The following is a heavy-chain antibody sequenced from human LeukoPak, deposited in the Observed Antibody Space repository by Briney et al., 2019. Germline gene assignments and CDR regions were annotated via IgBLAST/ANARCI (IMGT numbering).Heavy chain of an antibody. J-gene: IGHJ6*03. CDR2: ISSSGSTI. CDR3: ARDLGSSSWYTSYYYYYYMDV. D-gene: IGHD6-13*01. Sequence: GGSLRLSCAASGFTFSDYYMSWIRQAPGKGLEWVSYISSSGSTICYADSVKGRFTISRDNARNSLYLQMNSLRAEDTAVYYCARDLGSSSWYTSYYYYYYMDVWGKGTTVTVSS. V-gene: IGHV3-11*01. CDR1: GFTFSDYY.